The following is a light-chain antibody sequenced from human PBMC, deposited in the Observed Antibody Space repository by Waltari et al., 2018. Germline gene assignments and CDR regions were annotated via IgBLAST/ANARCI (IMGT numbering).Light chain of an antibody. J-gene: IGLJ3*02. CDR2: KDN. CDR3: QSANNRGTALL. CDR1: ALSNQL. Sequence: SSELTQTPSASVSPGQTARIPCSGAALSNQLGYWYQQKPGQAPGLVIYKDNERASGIPERFSGSSSGTTVTLTISAVQAEDEADYYCQSANNRGTALLFGGGTKLTV. V-gene: IGLV3-25*03.